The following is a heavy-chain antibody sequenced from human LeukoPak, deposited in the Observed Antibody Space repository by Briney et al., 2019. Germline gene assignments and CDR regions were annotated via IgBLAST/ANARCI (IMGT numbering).Heavy chain of an antibody. D-gene: IGHD6-19*01. CDR3: AKDRIAVAAATPDY. CDR1: GFTFSSYA. J-gene: IGHJ4*02. CDR2: IGGSGGST. V-gene: IGHV3-23*01. Sequence: PGGSLRLSCAASGFTFSSYAMSWVRQAPGKGLEWVSGIGGSGGSTYYADSVKGRFTISRDNSKNTMYMQMNSLRAEDTAVYYCAKDRIAVAAATPDYWGQGALVTVSS.